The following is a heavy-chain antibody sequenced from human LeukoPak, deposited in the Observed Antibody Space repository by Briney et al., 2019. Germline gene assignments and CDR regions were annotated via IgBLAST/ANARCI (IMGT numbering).Heavy chain of an antibody. CDR3: ARGVESYGDYGY. J-gene: IGHJ4*02. Sequence: SETLSLTCTVSGGSISGSYWSWIRQPPGKGLEWIAYMYNSGSTNYNPSLKSRVTISIDTSKNQFSLKLSSLTAADTAIYYCARGVESYGDYGYWGQGILVTVSS. D-gene: IGHD4-17*01. CDR1: GGSISGSY. V-gene: IGHV4-59*01. CDR2: MYNSGST.